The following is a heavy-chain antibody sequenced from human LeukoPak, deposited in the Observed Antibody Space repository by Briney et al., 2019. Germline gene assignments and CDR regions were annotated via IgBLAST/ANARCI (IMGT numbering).Heavy chain of an antibody. D-gene: IGHD6-13*01. CDR3: ARGYQSRPSSWYAYYYYYYMDV. CDR1: GYTFTSYD. V-gene: IGHV1-8*01. J-gene: IGHJ6*03. CDR2: MNPNSGNT. Sequence: ASVKVSCKASGYTFTSYDINWVRQAPGQGLEWMGWMNPNSGNTGYAQKFQGRVTMTRNTSISTAYMELSSLRSEDTAVYYCARGYQSRPSSWYAYYYYYYMDVWGKGTTVIVSS.